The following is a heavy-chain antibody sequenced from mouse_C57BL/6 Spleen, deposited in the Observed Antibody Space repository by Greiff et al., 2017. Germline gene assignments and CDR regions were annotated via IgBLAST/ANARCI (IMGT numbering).Heavy chain of an antibody. J-gene: IGHJ2*01. D-gene: IGHD2-4*01. Sequence: VQLKESGAELVRPGASVKLSCTASGFNIKDDYMHWVKQRPEQGLEWIGWIDPENGDTEYASKFQGKATITADTSSNTAYLQLSSLTSEDTAVYYCLYYDYDYFDDWGQGTTLTVSS. CDR1: GFNIKDDY. V-gene: IGHV14-4*01. CDR3: LYYDYDYFDD. CDR2: IDPENGDT.